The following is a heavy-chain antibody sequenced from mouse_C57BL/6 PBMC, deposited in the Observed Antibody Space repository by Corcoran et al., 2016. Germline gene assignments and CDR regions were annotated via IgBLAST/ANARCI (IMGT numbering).Heavy chain of an antibody. CDR1: GYTFTTYG. CDR3: ASGLLRPWFAY. V-gene: IGHV9-3*01. J-gene: IGHJ3*01. D-gene: IGHD1-1*01. Sequence: IQLVQSGPELKKPGETVKISCKASGYTFTTYGMSWVKQAPGKGLKWMGWINTYYGVPTYADDFKGRFAFSLETSAITAYFQINNLKNEDTATYFCASGLLRPWFAYWGQGTLVTVSA. CDR2: INTYYGVP.